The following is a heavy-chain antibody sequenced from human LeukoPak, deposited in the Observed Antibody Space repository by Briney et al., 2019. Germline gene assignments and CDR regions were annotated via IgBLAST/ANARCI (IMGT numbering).Heavy chain of an antibody. CDR1: GLTFSSYG. CDR3: AKDLEGTPFDY. Sequence: GGSLRLSCAASGLTFSSYGMHWVRQAPGKGLEWVAVISYDGSNKYYADSVKGRFTISRDNSKNTLYLQMNSLRAEDTAVYYCAKDLEGTPFDYWGQGTLVTVSS. J-gene: IGHJ4*02. V-gene: IGHV3-30*18. D-gene: IGHD3-3*01. CDR2: ISYDGSNK.